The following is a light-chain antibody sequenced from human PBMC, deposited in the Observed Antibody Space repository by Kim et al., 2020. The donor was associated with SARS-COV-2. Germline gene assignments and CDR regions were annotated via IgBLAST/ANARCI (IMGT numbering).Light chain of an antibody. V-gene: IGLV2-23*02. CDR2: EVT. J-gene: IGLJ2*01. Sequence: GQSITISCTGTSSDVGSYNLVSWYQHHPGKAPKLMIYEVTRRPSGVSNRFSGSKSGNTASLTISGLQTEDEADYYCCSNTGTSTLIFGGGTKLTVL. CDR3: CSNTGTSTLI. CDR1: SSDVGSYNL.